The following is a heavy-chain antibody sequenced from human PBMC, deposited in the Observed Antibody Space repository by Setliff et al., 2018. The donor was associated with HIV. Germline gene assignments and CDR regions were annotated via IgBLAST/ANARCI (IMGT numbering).Heavy chain of an antibody. CDR2: IYYSGSN. CDR3: ARRRGDVVVPAAIDYYYGMDV. D-gene: IGHD2-2*01. J-gene: IGHJ6*02. Sequence: SETLSLTCTVSGGSISSGSYYWSWIRQPPGKGLEWIGRIYYSGSNNYSPSLKSRVTISVDTSKNQFSLKLSSVTAADTAVYYCARRRGDVVVPAAIDYYYGMDVWGQGTTVTVSS. CDR1: GGSISSGSYY. V-gene: IGHV4-39*01.